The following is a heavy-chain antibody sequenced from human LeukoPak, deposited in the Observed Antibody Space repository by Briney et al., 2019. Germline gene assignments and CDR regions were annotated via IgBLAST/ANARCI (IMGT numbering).Heavy chain of an antibody. J-gene: IGHJ1*01. CDR2: IYPGDSDT. D-gene: IGHD3-22*01. CDR1: GYSFTSYW. V-gene: IGHV5-51*01. Sequence: GESLKISCKGSGYSFTSYWIGWVRQMPGKGLGWMGMIYPGDSDTRYSPSFQGQVTISADKSISSAYLQWSSLKASDTAMYYCASSRPNYYDSSGYYYPRYFQHWGQGTLVTVSS. CDR3: ASSRPNYYDSSGYYYPRYFQH.